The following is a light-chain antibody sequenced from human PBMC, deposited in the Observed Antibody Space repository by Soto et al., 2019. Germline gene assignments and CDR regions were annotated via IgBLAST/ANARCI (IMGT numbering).Light chain of an antibody. J-gene: IGKJ1*01. CDR1: QSVRNN. V-gene: IGKV3-15*01. CDR2: GAS. CDR3: QQYNNWPLT. Sequence: DMVMTQSPATLSVSPGERATLSCRASQSVRNNLAWFQQKPGQAPRLLIYGASTRATGIPVRFSGSGSGTEFTLTISSLQSEDFAVYYCQQYNNWPLTFGQGTKVDIK.